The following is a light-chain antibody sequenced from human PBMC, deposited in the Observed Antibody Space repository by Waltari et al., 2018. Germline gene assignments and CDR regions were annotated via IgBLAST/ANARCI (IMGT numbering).Light chain of an antibody. V-gene: IGKV1-9*01. CDR3: QQLNSFPVT. CDR2: GAS. Sequence: IQLTQSPSSLSASVGDRVTITCRASQAISTFLAWYQQKPGKAPNLLIYGASTLQSGVPSRFSGSGSGTDFTLTISSLQPEDFATYYCQQLNSFPVTFGGGTKVEV. CDR1: QAISTF. J-gene: IGKJ4*01.